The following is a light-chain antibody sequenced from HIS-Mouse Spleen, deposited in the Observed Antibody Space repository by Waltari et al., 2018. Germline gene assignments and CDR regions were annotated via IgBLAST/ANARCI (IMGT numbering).Light chain of an antibody. CDR1: SSDVVGYTY. CDR2: EVS. J-gene: IGLJ3*02. Sequence: QSALTQPPPASGSPGQSVTISCTGTSSDVVGYTYVPWYQQHPGKAPKLMIYEVSKRPSGVPDRFSGSKSGNTASLTVSGLQAEDEADYYCSSYAGSNNLVFGGGTKLTVL. V-gene: IGLV2-8*01. CDR3: SSYAGSNNLV.